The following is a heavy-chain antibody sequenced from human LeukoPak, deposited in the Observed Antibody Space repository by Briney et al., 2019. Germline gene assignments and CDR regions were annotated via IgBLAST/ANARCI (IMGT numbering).Heavy chain of an antibody. V-gene: IGHV3-74*01. Sequence: GGSLRLSCAASGFTFSSYWMNWVRQAPGKGLVWVSRIASDGSSTTYADSVKGRFSISRDNAKNTLYLQMNSLRVEDTAVYYRARGRPHGNDYWGQGTLVTVSS. J-gene: IGHJ4*02. CDR2: IASDGSST. D-gene: IGHD4-23*01. CDR3: ARGRPHGNDY. CDR1: GFTFSSYW.